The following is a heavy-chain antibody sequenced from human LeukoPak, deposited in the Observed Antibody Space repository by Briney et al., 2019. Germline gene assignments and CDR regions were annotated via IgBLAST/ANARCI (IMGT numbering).Heavy chain of an antibody. V-gene: IGHV3-48*01. CDR3: ARGSGRISIFGVPY. Sequence: GGSLRLSCAASGFTFDDYGMSWVRQAPGKGLEWVSDISSGGSSINYADSVKGRFTISRDNAKNSLYLQMNNLRAEGTAVYFCARGSGRISIFGVPYWGQGTLVTVSS. J-gene: IGHJ4*02. D-gene: IGHD3-3*01. CDR1: GFTFDDYG. CDR2: ISSGGSSI.